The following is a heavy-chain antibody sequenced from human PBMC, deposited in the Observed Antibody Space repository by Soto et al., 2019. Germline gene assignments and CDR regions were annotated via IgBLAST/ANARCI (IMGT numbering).Heavy chain of an antibody. CDR3: ASLYYYDSSGYPYYFDY. J-gene: IGHJ4*02. D-gene: IGHD3-22*01. CDR2: IYHSGST. CDR1: GYSISSGYY. Sequence: TLSLTCAVSGYSISSGYYWGWIRQPPGKGLEWIGSIYHSGSTYYNPSLKSRVTISVDTSKNQFSLKLSSVTAADTAVYYCASLYYYDSSGYPYYFDYWGQGTLVTVSS. V-gene: IGHV4-38-2*01.